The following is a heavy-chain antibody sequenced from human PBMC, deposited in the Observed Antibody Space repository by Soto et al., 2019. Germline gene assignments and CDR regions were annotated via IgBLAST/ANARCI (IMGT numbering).Heavy chain of an antibody. V-gene: IGHV3-23*01. D-gene: IGHD3-3*01. J-gene: IGHJ4*02. CDR1: GFTFSSYV. CDR2: ISGSGGST. Sequence: EVQLLESGGGLVQPGGSLRLSCAASGFTFSSYVMSWVRQAPGKGLEWVSGISGSGGSTYYADSVKGRFTISRDNSKNTLYLQMNSLRADDTAVYYCAKVPYDFWSGYYPPLYFDYWGQGILLTVSS. CDR3: AKVPYDFWSGYYPPLYFDY.